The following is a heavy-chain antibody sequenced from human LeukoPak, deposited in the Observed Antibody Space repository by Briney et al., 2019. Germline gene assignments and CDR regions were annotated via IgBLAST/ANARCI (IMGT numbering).Heavy chain of an antibody. Sequence: PSETLSLTCTVSGGSISSFYWSWIRQPPGKGLEWIGFFHATRSTNYNPSHKSRVAISVDTSKNQVSLGLNSVPAADTAVYYCAREDPTGRPGIGFDFWGQGTLVTVSS. D-gene: IGHD1-26*01. CDR2: FHATRST. V-gene: IGHV4-4*08. CDR1: GGSISSFY. J-gene: IGHJ4*02. CDR3: AREDPTGRPGIGFDF.